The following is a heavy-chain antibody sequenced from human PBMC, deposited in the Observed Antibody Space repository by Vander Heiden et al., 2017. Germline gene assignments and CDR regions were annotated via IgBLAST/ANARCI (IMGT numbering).Heavy chain of an antibody. V-gene: IGHV3-21*01. J-gene: IGHJ4*02. Sequence: EVLLVESGGGLVKPGGSLRLSCAASGMPFTTFNRNVVRQATGEGLEWVSSISSRRSKVAYADSVKGRCTISRDNAKNSLYLQMNSLRAEDTAVYYCARGPYGGSYPARYYFDYWGQGTLVTVSS. CDR2: ISSRRSKV. CDR3: ARGPYGGSYPARYYFDY. D-gene: IGHD1-26*01. CDR1: GMPFTTFN.